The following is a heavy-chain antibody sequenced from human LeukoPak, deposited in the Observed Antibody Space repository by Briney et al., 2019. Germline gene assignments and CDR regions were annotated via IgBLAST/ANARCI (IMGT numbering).Heavy chain of an antibody. CDR2: IWYDGSNK. V-gene: IGHV3-33*06. Sequence: GRSLRLSCAASGFTFSSYGMHWVRQAPGKGLEWVAVIWYDGSNKYYADSVKGRFTISRDNSKNTLYLQMNSLRAEDTAVYYCAKSFGVVLYYFDYRGQGTLVTVSS. CDR1: GFTFSSYG. D-gene: IGHD3-3*01. CDR3: AKSFGVVLYYFDY. J-gene: IGHJ4*02.